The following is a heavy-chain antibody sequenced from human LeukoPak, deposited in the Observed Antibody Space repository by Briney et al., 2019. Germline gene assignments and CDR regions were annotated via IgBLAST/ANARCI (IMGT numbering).Heavy chain of an antibody. J-gene: IGHJ4*02. CDR3: ASQRPTHYYYDSSGVYYFDY. Sequence: SETLSITCTVSGGSISSSSYYWGWIRQPPGKGLEWIGSIYYSGSTYYDPSLKSRVTISVDTSKNQFSLKLSSVTAADTAVYYCASQRPTHYYYDSSGVYYFDYWGQGTLVTVSS. D-gene: IGHD3-22*01. CDR2: IYYSGST. V-gene: IGHV4-39*01. CDR1: GGSISSSSYY.